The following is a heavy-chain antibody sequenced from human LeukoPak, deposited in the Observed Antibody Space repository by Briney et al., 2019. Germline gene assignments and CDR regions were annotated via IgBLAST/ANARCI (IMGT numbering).Heavy chain of an antibody. D-gene: IGHD6-19*01. Sequence: ASVKVSCKASGYTFTGYYMHWVRQAPGQGLEWMGWINPNSGGTNYAQKFQGRVTMTRDTSISTAYMELNRLRSDDTAVYYCARISSGWYNYFDYWGQGTLVTVSS. V-gene: IGHV1-2*02. CDR3: ARISSGWYNYFDY. CDR1: GYTFTGYY. CDR2: INPNSGGT. J-gene: IGHJ4*02.